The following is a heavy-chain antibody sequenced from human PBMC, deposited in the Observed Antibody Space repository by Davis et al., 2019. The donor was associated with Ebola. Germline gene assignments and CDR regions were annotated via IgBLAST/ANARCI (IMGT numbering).Heavy chain of an antibody. CDR1: GFTFSSYS. CDR2: ISSSSYI. CDR3: ARDRVRLDF. Sequence: GGSLRLSCAASGFTFSSYSMNWVRQAPGKGLEWVSSISSSSYIYYADSVKGRFTISRDNAKNTLYLEMNSLIAEDTAVYYCARDRVRLDFWGQGTLVTVSS. D-gene: IGHD3-3*01. V-gene: IGHV3-21*01. J-gene: IGHJ4*02.